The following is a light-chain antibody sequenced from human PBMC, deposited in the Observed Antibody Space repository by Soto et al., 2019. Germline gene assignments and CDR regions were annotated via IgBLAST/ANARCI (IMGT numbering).Light chain of an antibody. Sequence: EIVLTQSPGTLSLSPGERATLSCRASQSVSSSYLAWYQQKPGQAPRLLIYGASSRATGIPDRFSGSVSGTGFTLTISSLQPDDFATYYCQQYNSYSWTFGQGTKVDIK. CDR3: QQYNSYSWT. CDR2: GAS. J-gene: IGKJ1*01. CDR1: QSVSSSY. V-gene: IGKV3-20*01.